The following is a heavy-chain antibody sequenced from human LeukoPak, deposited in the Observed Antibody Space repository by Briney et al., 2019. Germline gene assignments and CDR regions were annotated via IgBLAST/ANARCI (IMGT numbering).Heavy chain of an antibody. CDR2: IWHDGSHK. CDR1: GFSFDTYA. CDR3: ARGIFGSGSYPDF. J-gene: IGHJ4*02. D-gene: IGHD3-10*01. Sequence: PGRSLRLSCAASGFSFDTYAMHWVRQAPGQGLEWVALIWHDGSHKFYSNSVRGQFTISRDNSKNTVYLQMNNLRPDDTAVYYCARGIFGSGSYPDFWGQGTLVTVSS. V-gene: IGHV3-33*01.